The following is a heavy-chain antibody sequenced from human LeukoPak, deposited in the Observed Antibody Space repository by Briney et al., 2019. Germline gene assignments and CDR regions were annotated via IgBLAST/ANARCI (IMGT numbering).Heavy chain of an antibody. CDR3: AISDPKLYDYVWGSYRHIEDAFDI. J-gene: IGHJ3*02. V-gene: IGHV3-21*01. CDR2: ISSSSSYI. CDR1: GFTFSSYS. Sequence: PGGSLRLSCAASGFTFSSYSMNWVRQAPGKGLEWVSSISSSSSYIYYADSVKGRFTISRDNAKNSLYLQMNSLRAEDTAVYYCAISDPKLYDYVWGSYRHIEDAFDIWGQGTMVTVSS. D-gene: IGHD3-16*02.